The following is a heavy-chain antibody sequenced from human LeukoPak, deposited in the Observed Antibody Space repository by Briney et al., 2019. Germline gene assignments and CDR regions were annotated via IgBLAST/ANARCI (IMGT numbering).Heavy chain of an antibody. D-gene: IGHD3-22*01. V-gene: IGHV1-18*01. CDR1: GGTFSNYA. Sequence: GASVKVSCKASGGTFSNYAISWVRQAPGQGLEWMGWISAYNGNTNYAQKLQGRVTMTTDTSTSTAYMELRSLRSDDTAVYYCARGPTYYYDSSGYYTDDYWGQGTLVTVSS. CDR2: ISAYNGNT. J-gene: IGHJ4*02. CDR3: ARGPTYYYDSSGYYTDDY.